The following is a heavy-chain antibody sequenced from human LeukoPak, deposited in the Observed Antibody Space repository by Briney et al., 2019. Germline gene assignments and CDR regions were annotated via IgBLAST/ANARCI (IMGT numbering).Heavy chain of an antibody. CDR2: ISSRSSPI. Sequence: PGGSLRLSCAASGFTFSSVSMNWVRQAPGKGLEWVSYISSRSSPIYYADSVKGRFTISRDNAKNSLYLQMNSLRDEDTAVYYCARPTNWWGYFDYWGQGTLVTVSS. D-gene: IGHD2-8*02. CDR3: ARPTNWWGYFDY. CDR1: GFTFSSVS. J-gene: IGHJ4*02. V-gene: IGHV3-48*02.